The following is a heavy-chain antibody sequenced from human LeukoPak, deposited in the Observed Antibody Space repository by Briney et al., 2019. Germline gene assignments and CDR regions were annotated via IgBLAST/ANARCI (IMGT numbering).Heavy chain of an antibody. V-gene: IGHV4-39*02. CDR2: IYYSGST. CDR3: AREPKQQPNFIQGYAFDT. D-gene: IGHD6-13*01. Sequence: SETLSLTCTVSGGSISSSSYYWGWIRQPPGKGLEWIGSIYYSGSTYYNPSLKSRVTISVDTSKNQFSLKLSSVTAADTAVYYCAREPKQQPNFIQGYAFDTWGQGTMVTVSS. CDR1: GGSISSSSYY. J-gene: IGHJ3*02.